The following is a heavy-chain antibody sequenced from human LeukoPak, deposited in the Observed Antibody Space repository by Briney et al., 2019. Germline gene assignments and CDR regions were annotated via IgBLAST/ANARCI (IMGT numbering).Heavy chain of an antibody. Sequence: GASVKVSCKASGYTFTSYYMHWVRQAPGQGLEWMGIINPGGGSTTYAQKFQGRVTMTRDMSTNTVYMELSSLRSEDTAVFYCARGRWQQQDRGYSYMDVWGKGTTVTVSS. CDR3: ARGRWQQQDRGYSYMDV. V-gene: IGHV1-46*01. J-gene: IGHJ6*03. CDR1: GYTFTSYY. CDR2: INPGGGST. D-gene: IGHD5-24*01.